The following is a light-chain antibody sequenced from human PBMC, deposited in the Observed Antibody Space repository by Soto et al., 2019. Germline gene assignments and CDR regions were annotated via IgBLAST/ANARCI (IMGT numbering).Light chain of an antibody. CDR2: DVS. CDR1: SSDVGGYDY. J-gene: IGLJ1*01. CDR3: SSYTSSGTLV. V-gene: IGLV2-14*01. Sequence: QSVLTQPASVSGSPGQSITICCTGTSSDVGGYDYVSWYQQPPGKAPKLMIYDVSNWPSGVSNRFSGSKSGNTASLTISGLQAEDEADDYCSSYTSSGTLVFGTGTKVTVL.